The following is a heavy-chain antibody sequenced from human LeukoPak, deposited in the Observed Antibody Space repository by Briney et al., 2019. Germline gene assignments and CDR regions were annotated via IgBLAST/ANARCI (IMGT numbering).Heavy chain of an antibody. CDR3: AKAIFGVVIIRDYYYYMDV. CDR1: GFTFSSYG. D-gene: IGHD3-3*01. Sequence: GGSLRLSCAASGFTFSSYGMHWVRQAPGKGLEWVSAISGSGGSTYYADSVKGRFTISRDNSKNTLYLQMNSLRAEDTAVYYCAKAIFGVVIIRDYYYYMDVWGKGTTVTVSS. CDR2: ISGSGGST. V-gene: IGHV3-23*01. J-gene: IGHJ6*03.